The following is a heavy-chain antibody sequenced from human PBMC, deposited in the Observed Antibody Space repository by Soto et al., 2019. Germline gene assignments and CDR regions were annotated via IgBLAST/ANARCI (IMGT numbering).Heavy chain of an antibody. J-gene: IGHJ5*02. CDR3: ARDLGYCSSTSCYPPRWFDP. Sequence: PGGSLRLSCAASGFTFRNYGMNWVRQAPGKGLEWVSYIGIGSSTKYYADSVKGRFTISRDNAKNSLYLQMNSLRAEDTAVYYCARDLGYCSSTSCYPPRWFDPWGQGTLVTVSS. D-gene: IGHD2-2*01. CDR1: GFTFRNYG. V-gene: IGHV3-48*01. CDR2: IGIGSSTK.